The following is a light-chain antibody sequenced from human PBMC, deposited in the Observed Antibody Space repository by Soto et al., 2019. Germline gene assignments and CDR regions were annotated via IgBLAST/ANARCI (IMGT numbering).Light chain of an antibody. J-gene: IGKJ4*01. CDR1: QSVSNNY. Sequence: EIVLTQSPGTLSLSPGERATLSCRASQSVSNNYLAWYQQKPGQAPRLLIYGASSRATGIPNRFSGSGSGTDFTLTISTLDPEDFAVYSCHQYGSSALTFGGGTKVEIK. CDR3: HQYGSSALT. V-gene: IGKV3-20*01. CDR2: GAS.